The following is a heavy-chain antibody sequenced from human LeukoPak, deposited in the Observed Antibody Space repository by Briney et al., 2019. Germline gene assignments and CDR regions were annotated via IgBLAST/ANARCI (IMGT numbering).Heavy chain of an antibody. Sequence: ASVKVSCKASGYTFTSYGISWVRQAPGQGLEWMGWISAYNGNTNYAQKLQGRVTMTRDTSISTAYMELGRLRSDDTAVYYCAQAMVRGVRGPSSSWGQGTLVTVSS. D-gene: IGHD3-10*01. J-gene: IGHJ5*02. CDR2: ISAYNGNT. CDR3: AQAMVRGVRGPSSS. V-gene: IGHV1-18*01. CDR1: GYTFTSYG.